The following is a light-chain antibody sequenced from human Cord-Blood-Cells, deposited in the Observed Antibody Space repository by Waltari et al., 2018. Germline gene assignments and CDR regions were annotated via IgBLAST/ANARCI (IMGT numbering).Light chain of an antibody. CDR2: EVS. Sequence: QSALTQPPSPSGSPGQPVTISCTGTSSDVGGYNYVSWYQQHPGKAPKLMIYEVSKRPSGVPDRFSGSKSGNTASLTVSGLQAEDEADYYCSSYAGSTLFGGGTKLTVL. CDR3: SSYAGSTL. V-gene: IGLV2-8*01. J-gene: IGLJ3*02. CDR1: SSDVGGYNY.